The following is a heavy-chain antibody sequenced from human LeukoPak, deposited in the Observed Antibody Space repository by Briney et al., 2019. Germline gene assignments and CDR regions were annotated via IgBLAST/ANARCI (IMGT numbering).Heavy chain of an antibody. CDR2: IYYSGST. J-gene: IGHJ5*02. V-gene: IGHV4-39*01. CDR1: GGSISSSSYY. CDR3: ARRKSGFFDP. Sequence: PSETLSLTCTVSGGSISSSSYYWGWIRQPPGKGLEWIGSIYYSGSTYHNPSLKSRVTISVDTSKNQFSLKLSSVTAADTAVYYCARRKSGFFDPWGQGTLVTVSS.